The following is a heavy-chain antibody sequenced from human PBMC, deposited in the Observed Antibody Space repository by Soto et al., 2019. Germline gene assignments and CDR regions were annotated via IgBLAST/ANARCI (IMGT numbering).Heavy chain of an antibody. CDR2: IHDSGIT. Sequence: PSETLSLTCTVSGSSVSSGNYYWTWIRQPPGKGLEWLAYIHDSGITNYNPSLKSRVTLSVDTSKNHFSLNLSSVTAADKAVYYCARDRGSAIDFWGQGTLVTVSS. CDR3: ARDRGSAIDF. V-gene: IGHV4-61*03. CDR1: GSSVSSGNYY. J-gene: IGHJ4*02. D-gene: IGHD3-16*01.